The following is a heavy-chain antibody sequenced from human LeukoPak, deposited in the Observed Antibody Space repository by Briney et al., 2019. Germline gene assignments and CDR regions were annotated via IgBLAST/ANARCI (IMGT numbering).Heavy chain of an antibody. CDR1: GFTFSDYY. J-gene: IGHJ4*02. D-gene: IGHD3-10*01. CDR3: ARSGPSAIDY. Sequence: AGRSLRLSCAASGFTFSDYYMSWIRQAPGKGLEWVSYISSSSSYTNYADSVKGRFTISRDNAKNSLYLQMNSLRAEDTAVYYCARSGPSAIDYWGQGTLVTVSS. V-gene: IGHV3-11*06. CDR2: ISSSSSYT.